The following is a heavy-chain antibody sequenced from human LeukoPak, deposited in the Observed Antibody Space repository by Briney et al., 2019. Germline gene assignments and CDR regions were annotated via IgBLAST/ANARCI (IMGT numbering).Heavy chain of an antibody. Sequence: GRSLRLSCAASGFTFSSYAMHWVRQAPGKGLEWVAVISYDGSNKYYADSVKGRFTISRDNSKNTLYLQMNSLRSEDTAVYYCASPGGYYHEGGFDYWGQGTLVTVSS. CDR1: GFTFSSYA. J-gene: IGHJ4*02. V-gene: IGHV3-30-3*01. D-gene: IGHD3-22*01. CDR2: ISYDGSNK. CDR3: ASPGGYYHEGGFDY.